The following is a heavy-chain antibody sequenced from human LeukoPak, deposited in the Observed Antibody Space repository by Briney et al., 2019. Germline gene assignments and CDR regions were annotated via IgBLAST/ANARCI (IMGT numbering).Heavy chain of an antibody. CDR3: ARLFKYYGVRDY. CDR1: GGSISSYY. V-gene: IGHV4-59*01. J-gene: IGHJ4*02. Sequence: SETLSLTCTVSGGSISSYYWSWIPQPPGKGLEWIGYIYYSGSTNYNPSLKSRVTISVDTSKNQFSLKLSSVTAADTVVYYCARLFKYYGVRDYWGQGTLVTVSS. D-gene: IGHD4-17*01. CDR2: IYYSGST.